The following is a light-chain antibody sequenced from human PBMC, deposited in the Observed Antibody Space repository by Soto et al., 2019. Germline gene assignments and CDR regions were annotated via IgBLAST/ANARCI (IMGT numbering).Light chain of an antibody. J-gene: IGKJ4*01. CDR1: QTVSSN. CDR3: QQNDNWPLT. V-gene: IGKV3-15*01. Sequence: EIVMTQSPVTLSVSPGERATLSCRASQTVSSNLAWYQQRPDQAPRLLIYSASTRATGISARFSGSGSGTEFTLTISSLQSEDFAVYYCQQNDNWPLTFGGGTKVEIK. CDR2: SAS.